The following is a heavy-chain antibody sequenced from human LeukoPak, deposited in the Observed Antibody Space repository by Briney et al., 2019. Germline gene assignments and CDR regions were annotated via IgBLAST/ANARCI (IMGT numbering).Heavy chain of an antibody. D-gene: IGHD1-7*01. CDR2: IIPIFGTA. CDR3: ARRRRTTTLFDH. Sequence: ASVKVSCKASGGTFSSYAISWVRQAPGQGLEWMGGIIPIFGTANYAQKFQGRVTITADESTSTAYMELSSLRSEDTAVYYCARRRRTTTLFDHWGQGTLVTVSS. CDR1: GGTFSSYA. J-gene: IGHJ4*02. V-gene: IGHV1-69*13.